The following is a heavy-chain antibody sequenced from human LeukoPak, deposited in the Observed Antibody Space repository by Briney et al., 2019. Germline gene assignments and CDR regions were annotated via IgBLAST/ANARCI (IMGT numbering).Heavy chain of an antibody. V-gene: IGHV3-23*01. CDR3: AKDPTELGILPMDY. CDR1: GFTFSSYA. J-gene: IGHJ4*02. Sequence: GGSLRLSCAASGFTFSSYAMSWVRQAPGKGLEWVSAISGSGGSTHYADSVKGRFTISRDNSKNTLYLQINSLRTEDTAVYYCAKDPTELGILPMDYWGQGTLVTVSS. D-gene: IGHD1-1*01. CDR2: ISGSGGST.